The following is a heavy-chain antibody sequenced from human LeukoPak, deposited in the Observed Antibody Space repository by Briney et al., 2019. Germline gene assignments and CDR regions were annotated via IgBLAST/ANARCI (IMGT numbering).Heavy chain of an antibody. J-gene: IGHJ4*02. CDR3: ARSPRRTSVTYFDY. CDR2: ISGGDST. Sequence: GGSLRPSCAASGFTVSSNYMSWVRQAPGRGLEWVSVISGGDSTYYADSVKGRFSISRDNSKNTVSFQMNSLRVEDTAVYYCARSPRRTSVTYFDYWGQGTLVTVSS. V-gene: IGHV3-66*01. D-gene: IGHD4-17*01. CDR1: GFTVSSNY.